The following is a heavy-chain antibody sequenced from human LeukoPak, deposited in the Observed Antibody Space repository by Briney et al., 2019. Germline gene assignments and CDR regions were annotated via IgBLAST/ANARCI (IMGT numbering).Heavy chain of an antibody. CDR3: AREYGSGSYSYNWFDP. J-gene: IGHJ5*02. D-gene: IGHD3-10*01. Sequence: SVKVSCKASGGTFSSYAISWVRQAPGQGLEWMGGIIPIFGTANYAQKFQGRDTITADESTSTAYMELSSLRSEDTAVYYCAREYGSGSYSYNWFDPWGQGTLVTVSS. CDR1: GGTFSSYA. V-gene: IGHV1-69*13. CDR2: IIPIFGTA.